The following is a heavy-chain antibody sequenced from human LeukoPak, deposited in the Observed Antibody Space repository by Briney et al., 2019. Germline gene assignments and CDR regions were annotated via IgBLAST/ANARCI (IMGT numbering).Heavy chain of an antibody. D-gene: IGHD4-17*01. V-gene: IGHV3-48*02. CDR3: ASDRLG. Sequence: PGGSLRLPCVASGLSFSTHSMNWVRQAPGKGLEWISYITSSSTTIHYADSVKGRFTISRDNAKNSLFLQMNSLRDEDTAVYYCASDRLGWGQGTLVTVSS. J-gene: IGHJ4*02. CDR2: ITSSSTTI. CDR1: GLSFSTHS.